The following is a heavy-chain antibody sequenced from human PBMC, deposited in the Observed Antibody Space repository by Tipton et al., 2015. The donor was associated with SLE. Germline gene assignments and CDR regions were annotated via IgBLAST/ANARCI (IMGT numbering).Heavy chain of an antibody. Sequence: LRLSCTVSGGSISGKNYYWGWIRQPPGKGLEWIGSIHYSGSTYDNPSFKSRVTISVDTSKNQFSVKLSSVTAADTAVYYCARGGVATIRADYWGQGTLVTVSS. J-gene: IGHJ4*02. CDR1: GGSISGKNYY. CDR2: IHYSGST. V-gene: IGHV4-39*07. D-gene: IGHD5-12*01. CDR3: ARGGVATIRADY.